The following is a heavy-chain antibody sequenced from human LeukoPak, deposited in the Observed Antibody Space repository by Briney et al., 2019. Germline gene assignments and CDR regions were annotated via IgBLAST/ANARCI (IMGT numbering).Heavy chain of an antibody. Sequence: GRSLRLSCAASGFTFSSYAMHWVRQAPGKGLEWVAVISYDGSNKYYADSVKGRFTISRDNSKNTLYLQMNSLRAEDTAVYYCAKSHYYDSSGHAPFDYWGQGTLVTVSS. CDR1: GFTFSSYA. CDR3: AKSHYYDSSGHAPFDY. D-gene: IGHD3-22*01. CDR2: ISYDGSNK. J-gene: IGHJ4*02. V-gene: IGHV3-30-3*01.